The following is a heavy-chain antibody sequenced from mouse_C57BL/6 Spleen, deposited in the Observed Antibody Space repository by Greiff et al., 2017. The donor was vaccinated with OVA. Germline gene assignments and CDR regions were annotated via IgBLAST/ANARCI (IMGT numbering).Heavy chain of an antibody. J-gene: IGHJ1*03. D-gene: IGHD2-10*02. V-gene: IGHV3-6*01. Sequence: EVKLVESGPGLVKPSQSLSLTCSVTGYSITSGYSWNWIRQFPGNKLEWMGYISYDGSNNYNPSLKNRISITRDTSKNQFFLKLNSVTTEDTATYYCAREGYDHWYFDVWGTGTTVTVSS. CDR1: GYSITSGYS. CDR3: AREGYDHWYFDV. CDR2: ISYDGSN.